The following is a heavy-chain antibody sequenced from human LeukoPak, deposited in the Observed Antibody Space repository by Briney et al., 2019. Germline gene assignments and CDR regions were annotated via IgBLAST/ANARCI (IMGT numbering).Heavy chain of an antibody. D-gene: IGHD3-3*01. CDR3: ARRVDALFDY. V-gene: IGHV5-51*01. Sequence: GESLKISCKGSGYSFTTYWIGWARQMPGRGLEWMGIIYPGDSDTRYSPSFQGQVTISADKSISTAYLQWSSLKASDTAMYYCARRVDALFDYWGQGTLVTVSS. J-gene: IGHJ4*02. CDR2: IYPGDSDT. CDR1: GYSFTTYW.